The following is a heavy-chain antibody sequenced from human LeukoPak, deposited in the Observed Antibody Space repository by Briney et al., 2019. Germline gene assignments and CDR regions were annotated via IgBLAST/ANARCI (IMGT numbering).Heavy chain of an antibody. Sequence: GGSLRLSCAASEFTFSSSSMNWVRQAPGKGLEWISYIGSSSSTIYYADPVKGRFTISRDNAKNSLYLQMNSLRAEDTAVYYCAREYTSDAFDIWGQGTLVTVSS. CDR3: AREYTSDAFDI. CDR2: IGSSSSTI. V-gene: IGHV3-48*04. D-gene: IGHD5-18*01. CDR1: EFTFSSSS. J-gene: IGHJ3*02.